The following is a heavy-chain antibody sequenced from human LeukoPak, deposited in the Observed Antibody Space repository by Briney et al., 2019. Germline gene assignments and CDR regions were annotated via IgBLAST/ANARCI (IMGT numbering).Heavy chain of an antibody. CDR2: LSYDGNEK. D-gene: IGHD4-23*01. V-gene: IGHV3-30*04. J-gene: IGHJ4*02. CDR3: AKDYGGNFDY. CDR1: GFTFSIYA. Sequence: GRSLRLSCAASGFTFSIYAMHWVRQAPGKGLEWVAVLSYDGNEKYYTDSVRGRFTMSRDNARHTLYLQMNSLTAEDTAVYYCAKDYGGNFDYWGQGTLVTVSS.